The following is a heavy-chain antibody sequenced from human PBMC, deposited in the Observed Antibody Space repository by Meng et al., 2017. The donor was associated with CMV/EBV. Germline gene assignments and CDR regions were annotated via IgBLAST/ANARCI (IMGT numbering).Heavy chain of an antibody. J-gene: IGHJ4*02. CDR3: ARERSQLDSSGYDD. Sequence: GGSLRLSCAASGFTFSDYYMSWIRQAPGKGLEWVSCISSSGSTIYYADSVKGRFTISRDNAKNSLYLQMNSLRAEDTAVYYCARERSQLDSSGYDDWGQGTLVTVSS. CDR1: GFTFSDYY. D-gene: IGHD3-22*01. V-gene: IGHV3-11*01. CDR2: ISSSGSTI.